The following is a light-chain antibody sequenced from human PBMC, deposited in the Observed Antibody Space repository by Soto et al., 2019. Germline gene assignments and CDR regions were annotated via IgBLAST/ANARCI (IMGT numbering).Light chain of an antibody. CDR3: AAWDDSLSGYV. CDR1: SSPIGSDY. CDR2: RNN. V-gene: IGLV1-47*01. Sequence: SAPAQPPPASGAPRQRGTTSFSGSSSPIGSDYVYWYQQFPGTAPKLLIYRNNQRPSGVPDRFSGSKSGTSASLAISGLRSEDEADYYCAAWDDSLSGYVFGTGTKVTVL. J-gene: IGLJ1*01.